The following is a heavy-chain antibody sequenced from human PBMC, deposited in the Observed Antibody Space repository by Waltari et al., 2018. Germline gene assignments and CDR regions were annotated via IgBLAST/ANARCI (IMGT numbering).Heavy chain of an antibody. CDR1: GFTFSSYS. Sequence: EVQLVESGGGLVKPGGSLRLSCAASGFTFSSYSMNWVRQAPGKGLEWVSSISSSSSYIYYADSVKGRFTISRDNAKNSLYLQMNSLRAEDTAVYYCAREGNFWSGYGHQDLDYWGQGTLVTVSS. D-gene: IGHD3-3*01. V-gene: IGHV3-21*01. CDR3: AREGNFWSGYGHQDLDY. CDR2: ISSSSSYI. J-gene: IGHJ4*02.